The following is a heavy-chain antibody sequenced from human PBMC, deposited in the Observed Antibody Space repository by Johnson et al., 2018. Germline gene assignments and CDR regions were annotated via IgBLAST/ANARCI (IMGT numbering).Heavy chain of an antibody. D-gene: IGHD3-22*01. CDR3: ARDAYNYSSSGYLARIDL. CDR2: INYSGNT. J-gene: IGHJ5*02. CDR1: GGSVRSYY. Sequence: QVQLQESGPGLVKPSETLSLTCTVSGGSVRSYYWSWIRQPPGRGLEWIGYINYSGNTKYNPSIQSRVTISVDTSKNQFSLKLSSVTAADTAVYFCARDAYNYSSSGYLARIDLWGQGTLVTVSS. V-gene: IGHV4-59*02.